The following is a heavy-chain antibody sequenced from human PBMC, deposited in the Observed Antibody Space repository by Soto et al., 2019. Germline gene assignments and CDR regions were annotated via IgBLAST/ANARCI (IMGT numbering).Heavy chain of an antibody. D-gene: IGHD3-9*01. CDR1: GLTVTGFE. CDR2: ISSSGATM. Sequence: HPGGPLRLSCAASGLTVTGFEMNWVRQSPGKGLEWVSYISSSGATMYYTDSVRGRFTISRDNAKNSLYLQMNSLRAEDTAVYYCARAELRYFDWSPSTYWGQGTLVTVSS. V-gene: IGHV3-48*03. CDR3: ARAELRYFDWSPSTY. J-gene: IGHJ4*02.